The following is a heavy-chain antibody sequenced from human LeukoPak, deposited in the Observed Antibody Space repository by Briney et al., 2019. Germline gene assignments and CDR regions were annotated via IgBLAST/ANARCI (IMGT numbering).Heavy chain of an antibody. Sequence: PGGSLRLSCAASGFTFSSYSMNWVRQAPGKGLEWVSSISSSSSYIYYADSVKGRFTVSRDNAKNSLYLQMNSLRAEDTAVYYCATEGDSYGYTKIDYWGQGTLVTVSS. V-gene: IGHV3-21*01. CDR3: ATEGDSYGYTKIDY. J-gene: IGHJ4*02. CDR2: ISSSSSYI. CDR1: GFTFSSYS. D-gene: IGHD5-18*01.